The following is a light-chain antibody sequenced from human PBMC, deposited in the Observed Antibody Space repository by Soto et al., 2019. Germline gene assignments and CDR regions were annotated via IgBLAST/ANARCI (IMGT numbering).Light chain of an antibody. J-gene: IGLJ1*01. Sequence: QSALTQPPSASGSPGQSVTISCTGTSSDVGGYDYVSWHQQHPGKAPKVIIYDVNNRPSGVSKRFSGSKSGNTASLTISGLQAEDEADYYCSSFAGSSTFEVFGTGTKLTVL. CDR2: DVN. CDR3: SSFAGSSTFEV. V-gene: IGLV2-14*01. CDR1: SSDVGGYDY.